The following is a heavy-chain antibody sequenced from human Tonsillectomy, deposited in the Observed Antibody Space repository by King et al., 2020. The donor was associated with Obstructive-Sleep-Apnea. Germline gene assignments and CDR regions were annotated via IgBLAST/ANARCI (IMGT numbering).Heavy chain of an antibody. CDR3: ARAPYGSGIIDWFDP. CDR2: IYYTGSS. V-gene: IGHV4-59*01. Sequence: QLQESGPGLVKPSETLSLTCTVSGGYISTYYWSWIRQPPGKGLEWIGYIYYTGSSNYNPSLKSRVTISVDTSKNQFSLKLSPVTAADTAVYYCARAPYGSGIIDWFDPWGPGTLVTVSS. D-gene: IGHD3-10*01. CDR1: GGYISTYY. J-gene: IGHJ5*02.